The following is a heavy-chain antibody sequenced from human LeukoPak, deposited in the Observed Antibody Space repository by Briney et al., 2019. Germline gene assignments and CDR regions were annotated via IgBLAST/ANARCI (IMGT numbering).Heavy chain of an antibody. Sequence: GASVKVSCKASGYTFTGYYMHWVRQAPGQGLEWMGRINPNSGGTNYAQKFQGRVTMTRDTSISTAYMELSRLRSDDTAVYYCARDSYYYDSSGYYYCFDYWGQGTLVTVSS. CDR1: GYTFTGYY. CDR3: ARDSYYYDSSGYYYCFDY. V-gene: IGHV1-2*06. CDR2: INPNSGGT. D-gene: IGHD3-22*01. J-gene: IGHJ4*02.